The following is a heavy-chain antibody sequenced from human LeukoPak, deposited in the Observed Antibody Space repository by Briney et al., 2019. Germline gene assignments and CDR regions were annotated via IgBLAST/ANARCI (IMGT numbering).Heavy chain of an antibody. CDR1: GFTFSSYS. CDR3: ARAANSSHYFDY. D-gene: IGHD4/OR15-4a*01. V-gene: IGHV3-21*01. Sequence: GGSLRLSCAASGFTFSSYSMNWVRQAPGKGMEWVSSISSSSSYIYYADSVKGRFTISRDNAKNSLYLQMNSLRAEDTAVYYCARAANSSHYFDYWGQGTLVTVYS. CDR2: ISSSSSYI. J-gene: IGHJ4*02.